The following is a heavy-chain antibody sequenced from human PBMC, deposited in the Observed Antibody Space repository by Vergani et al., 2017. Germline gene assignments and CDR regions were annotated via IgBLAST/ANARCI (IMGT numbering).Heavy chain of an antibody. D-gene: IGHD2-2*02. CDR1: GGSISSGGYY. J-gene: IGHJ6*02. Sequence: QVQLQESGPGLVKPSQTLSLTCTVSGGSISSGGYYWSWIRQHPGKGLEWIGYIYYSGSTYYNPSFQGQVTISADKSISTAYLQWSSLKASDTAMYYCARLQYCSSTSCYTDYYYGMDVWGQGTTVTVSS. V-gene: IGHV4-31*01. CDR2: IYYSGST. CDR3: ARLQYCSSTSCYTDYYYGMDV.